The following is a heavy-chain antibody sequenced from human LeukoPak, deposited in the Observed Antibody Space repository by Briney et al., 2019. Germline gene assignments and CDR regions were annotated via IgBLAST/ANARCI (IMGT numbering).Heavy chain of an antibody. Sequence: PSETLSLTCTVSGGSISSGSYYWSWIRQPAGKGLEWIGRIYTSGSTNYNPSLKTRVTISVDTSKNQFSLKLSSVTAADTAVYYCARDVEMASFDYWGQGTLVTVSS. J-gene: IGHJ4*02. CDR3: ARDVEMASFDY. D-gene: IGHD5-24*01. CDR2: IYTSGST. V-gene: IGHV4-61*02. CDR1: GGSISSGSYY.